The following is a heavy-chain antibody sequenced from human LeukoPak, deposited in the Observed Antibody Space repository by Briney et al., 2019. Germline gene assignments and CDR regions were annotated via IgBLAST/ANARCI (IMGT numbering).Heavy chain of an antibody. Sequence: ASVKVSCKPSGYPFTNFYIHWVRQAPGQGLEWMGWVNPKSGDTKYAQKFQDRISMTRDTSISTAYMEVNRLTSDDSAVYYCARDGVLVGSTVLNYWGQGTLVTVAS. CDR2: VNPKSGDT. D-gene: IGHD1-26*01. V-gene: IGHV1-2*02. CDR1: GYPFTNFY. J-gene: IGHJ4*01. CDR3: ARDGVLVGSTVLNY.